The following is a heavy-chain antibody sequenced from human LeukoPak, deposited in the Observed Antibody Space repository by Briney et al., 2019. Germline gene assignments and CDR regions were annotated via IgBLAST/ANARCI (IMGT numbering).Heavy chain of an antibody. CDR1: GFTFSDHY. D-gene: IGHD3-22*01. V-gene: IGHV3-72*01. CDR3: ARGPRWYYYDSSGFVDY. Sequence: GGSLRLSCAASGFTFSDHYMDWVRQAPGKGLEWVGRTRNKANSYTTEYAASVKGRFTISRDDSKNSLYLQMNRLKTEDTAVYYCARGPRWYYYDSSGFVDYWGQGTLVTVS. CDR2: TRNKANSYTT. J-gene: IGHJ4*02.